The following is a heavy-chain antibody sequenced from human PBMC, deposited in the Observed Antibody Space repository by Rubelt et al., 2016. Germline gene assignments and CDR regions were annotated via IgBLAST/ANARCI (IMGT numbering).Heavy chain of an antibody. V-gene: IGHV1-18*01. CDR2: ISAYNGNT. D-gene: IGHD6-13*01. CDR3: ASMYSSSWYRGWFDP. J-gene: IGHJ5*02. Sequence: QVQLVQSGAEVKKPGASVKVSCKASGYTFTSYGISWVRQAPGQGLEWMGWISAYNGNTNYAQKPQGRVTMTPDTATSTAYMELRSLRAGDTAVYYCASMYSSSWYRGWFDPWGQGTLVTVSS. CDR1: GYTFTSYG.